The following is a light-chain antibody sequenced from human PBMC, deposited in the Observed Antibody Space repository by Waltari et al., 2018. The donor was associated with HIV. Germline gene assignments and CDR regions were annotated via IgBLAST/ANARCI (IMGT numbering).Light chain of an antibody. CDR3: SSFTGSRIHVI. V-gene: IGLV2-14*03. Sequence: TGTSGDVGGYNYVSWYQQHPGKAPKVMIYGVTNRPSGVSDRFSGFKSGNTASLTISGLQAEDEADYYCSSFTGSRIHVIFGGGTKLTVL. CDR2: GVT. J-gene: IGLJ2*01. CDR1: SGDVGGYNY.